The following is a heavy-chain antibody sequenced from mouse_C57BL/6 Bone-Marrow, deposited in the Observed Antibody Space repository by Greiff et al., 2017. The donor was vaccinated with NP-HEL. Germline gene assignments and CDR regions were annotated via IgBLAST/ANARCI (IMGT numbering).Heavy chain of an antibody. CDR2: IDPENGDT. CDR1: GFNIKDDY. V-gene: IGHV14-4*01. CDR3: TTDDYDPHWYFDV. J-gene: IGHJ1*03. Sequence: EVKLQQSGAELVRPGASVKLSCTASGFNIKDDYMHWVKQRPEQGLEWIGWIDPENGDTEYASKFQGKATITADTSSNTAYLQLSSLTSEDTAVYYGTTDDYDPHWYFDVWGTGTTVTVSS. D-gene: IGHD2-4*01.